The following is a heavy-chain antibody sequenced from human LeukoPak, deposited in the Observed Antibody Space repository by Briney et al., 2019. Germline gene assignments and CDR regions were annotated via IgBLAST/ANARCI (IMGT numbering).Heavy chain of an antibody. CDR2: ISSSSSYI. V-gene: IGHV3-21*01. CDR1: GFTFSTYN. Sequence: GGSLRLSCAASGFTFSTYNMNWARQAPGKGLEWVSSISSSSSYIYYADSVKGRFTISRDNAKNSLYLQMNSLRAEDTAVYYCARVKDPAYPGAFDIWGQGTRVTVSS. J-gene: IGHJ3*02. CDR3: ARVKDPAYPGAFDI.